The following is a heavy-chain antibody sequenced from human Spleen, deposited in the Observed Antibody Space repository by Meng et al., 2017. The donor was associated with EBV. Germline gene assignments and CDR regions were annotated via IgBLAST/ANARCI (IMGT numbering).Heavy chain of an antibody. CDR2: INQSGST. Sequence: QLQRLPGGRGLFETQATRSPTCGVSGGCLSSYYWTVMRQSPGTGQEWIGEINQSGSTTYNPSLKSRVTVSVDTSKNQFSLRVTSVTATDSALYYCARAAGPFFGVIVYDSWGQGTLVTVSS. CDR3: ARAAGPFFGVIVYDS. V-gene: IGHV4-34*01. D-gene: IGHD3-3*01. CDR1: GGCLSSYY. J-gene: IGHJ4*02.